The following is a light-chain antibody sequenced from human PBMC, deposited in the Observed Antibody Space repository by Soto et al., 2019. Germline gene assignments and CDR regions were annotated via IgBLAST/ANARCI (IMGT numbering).Light chain of an antibody. Sequence: EIVLTQSPGTLSLSPGERATLSCRASQSVSSSYLAWYQQKPGQAPRLLIYGASSRATGIPDRFSGSGSGTDFTLTISRLEPEDFAVYYCQQYGSSLYTFGQGTSLEIK. CDR3: QQYGSSLYT. CDR1: QSVSSSY. J-gene: IGKJ2*01. CDR2: GAS. V-gene: IGKV3-20*01.